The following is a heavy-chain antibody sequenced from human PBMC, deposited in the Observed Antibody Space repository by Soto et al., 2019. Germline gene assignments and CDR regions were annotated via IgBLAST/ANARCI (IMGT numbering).Heavy chain of an antibody. Sequence: PGGSLRLSCAASGFTFSSYAMSWVRQAPGKGLEWVSAISGSGGSTYYADSVKGRFTISRDNSKNTLYLKMNSLRAEDTAVYYCAKDLSNWNPGPGLDYWGQGTLVTVSS. CDR3: AKDLSNWNPGPGLDY. V-gene: IGHV3-23*01. CDR1: GFTFSSYA. D-gene: IGHD1-20*01. CDR2: ISGSGGST. J-gene: IGHJ4*02.